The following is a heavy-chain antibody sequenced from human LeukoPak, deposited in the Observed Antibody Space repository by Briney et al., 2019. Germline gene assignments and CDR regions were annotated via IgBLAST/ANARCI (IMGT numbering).Heavy chain of an antibody. Sequence: SETLSLTCTVSGGSLSSNTYYWGWVRQPPGTGLEWIASLYYSGTTYYNPSLKSRVTISADTSKNHFSLKLSSVTAADTAVYYCARGYDSQGSFDYWGQGTLVTVSS. CDR1: GGSLSSNTYY. CDR3: ARGYDSQGSFDY. CDR2: LYYSGTT. V-gene: IGHV4-39*02. D-gene: IGHD3-22*01. J-gene: IGHJ4*02.